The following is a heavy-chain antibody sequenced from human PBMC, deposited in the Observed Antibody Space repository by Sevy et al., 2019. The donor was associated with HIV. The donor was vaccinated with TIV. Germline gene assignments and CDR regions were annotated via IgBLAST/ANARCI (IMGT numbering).Heavy chain of an antibody. CDR2: IYYSGST. D-gene: IGHD3-10*01. Sequence: SESLSLTCTVSGGSISSGGYYWSWIRQHPGKGLEWIGYIYYSGSTYYNPSLKSRVTISVDTSKNQFSLKLSSVTAADTAVYYCARGISYLVGSGPIDYWGQGTLVTVSS. V-gene: IGHV4-31*03. CDR1: GGSISSGGYY. CDR3: ARGISYLVGSGPIDY. J-gene: IGHJ4*02.